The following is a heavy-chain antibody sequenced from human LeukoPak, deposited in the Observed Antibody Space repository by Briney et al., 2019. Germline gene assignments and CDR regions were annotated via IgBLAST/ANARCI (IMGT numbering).Heavy chain of an antibody. CDR1: GFTFSSYE. V-gene: IGHV3-48*03. D-gene: IGHD2-15*01. Sequence: GGSLRLSCAASGFTFSSYEMNWVRQAPGKGLEWVSYISSSGSTIYYADSVKGRFTISRDNAKNSLYLQMNSLRAEDTAVYYCARDFVVGSGGSRYRGWFDPGGQGTLVTVSS. J-gene: IGHJ5*02. CDR2: ISSSGSTI. CDR3: ARDFVVGSGGSRYRGWFDP.